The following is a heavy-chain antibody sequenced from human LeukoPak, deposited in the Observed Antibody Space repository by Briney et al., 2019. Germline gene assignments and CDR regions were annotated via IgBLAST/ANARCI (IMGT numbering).Heavy chain of an antibody. V-gene: IGHV4-34*01. J-gene: IGHJ5*02. D-gene: IGHD6-13*01. CDR2: INHSGST. Sequence: SETLSLTCAVYGGSFSGYYWSWIRQPPGKGLEWIGEINHSGSTNYNPSLKSRVTISVDTSKNQFSLKLSSVTAADTAVYYCARGLGIAAARWFDPRGQGTLVTVSS. CDR1: GGSFSGYY. CDR3: ARGLGIAAARWFDP.